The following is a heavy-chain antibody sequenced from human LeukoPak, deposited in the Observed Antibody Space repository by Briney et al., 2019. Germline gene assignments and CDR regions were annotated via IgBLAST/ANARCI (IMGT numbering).Heavy chain of an antibody. V-gene: IGHV4-61*02. Sequence: SETLSLTCTVSGDSISSGDYYWSWIRQPAGKGLEWIGRISGSGSTNYNPSLKSRVTISVDTSKNQFSLKLSSVTAADTAVYYCARPATRSMVRGVMVGGYFDYWGQGTLVTVSS. D-gene: IGHD3-10*01. J-gene: IGHJ4*02. CDR2: ISGSGST. CDR1: GDSISSGDYY. CDR3: ARPATRSMVRGVMVGGYFDY.